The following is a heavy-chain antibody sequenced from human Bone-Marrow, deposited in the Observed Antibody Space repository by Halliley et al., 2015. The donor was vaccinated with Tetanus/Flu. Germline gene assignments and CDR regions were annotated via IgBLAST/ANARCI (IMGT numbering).Heavy chain of an antibody. CDR2: MYHSDSP. J-gene: IGHJ4*02. V-gene: IGHV4-31*02. Sequence: MYHSDSPYYNPSPKSRVSMSADPSKNQFSLELSSVTVADTAVYYCARLSRRVTRPDTTGPFDYWGQGTLVTVSS. CDR3: ARLSRRVTRPDTTGPFDY. D-gene: IGHD3-3*02.